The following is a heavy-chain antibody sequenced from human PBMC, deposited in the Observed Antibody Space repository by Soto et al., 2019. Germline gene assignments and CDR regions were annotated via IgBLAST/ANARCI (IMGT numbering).Heavy chain of an antibody. CDR2: INAGNGNT. Sequence: ASVEVSCKASGYTFTSYTMHWVRQAPGQRLEWMGWINAGNGNTKYSQKFQGRVTITRDTSASTAYMELSSLRSEDTAVYFCARPGESYDFWSGSYDYWGQGTLVTVSS. D-gene: IGHD3-3*01. V-gene: IGHV1-3*01. J-gene: IGHJ4*02. CDR3: ARPGESYDFWSGSYDY. CDR1: GYTFTSYT.